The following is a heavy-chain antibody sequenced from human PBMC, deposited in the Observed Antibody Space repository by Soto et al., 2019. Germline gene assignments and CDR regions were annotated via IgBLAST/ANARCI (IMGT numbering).Heavy chain of an antibody. CDR3: AKETVYDYVWGSYRYIDY. Sequence: PGGSLRLSCAASGFTFSSYGMHWVRQAPGKGLEWVAVISYDGSNKYYADSVKGRFTISRDNSKNTLYLQMNSLRAEDTAVYYCAKETVYDYVWGSYRYIDYWGQGTLVTVSS. J-gene: IGHJ4*02. D-gene: IGHD3-16*02. CDR1: GFTFSSYG. CDR2: ISYDGSNK. V-gene: IGHV3-30*18.